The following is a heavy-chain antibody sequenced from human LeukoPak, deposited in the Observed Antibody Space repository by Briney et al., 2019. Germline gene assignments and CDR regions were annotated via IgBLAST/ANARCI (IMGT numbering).Heavy chain of an antibody. CDR2: ISGSSGNT. CDR1: GITFSSYA. D-gene: IGHD2-15*01. J-gene: IGHJ4*02. CDR3: AKVESYCSGGSCYSPDY. Sequence: GGSLRLSCAASGITFSSYAMSWVRQAPGKGLEWVSAISGSSGNTYYADSVKGRFTISRDNSKNTLYLQMNSLRAEDTAVYYCAKVESYCSGGSCYSPDYWGQGTLVTVSS. V-gene: IGHV3-23*01.